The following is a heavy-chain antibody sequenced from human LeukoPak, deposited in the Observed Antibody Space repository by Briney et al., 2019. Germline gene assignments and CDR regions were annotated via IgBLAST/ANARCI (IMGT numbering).Heavy chain of an antibody. J-gene: IGHJ3*02. CDR3: ARVGIAAEDAFDI. Sequence: PSETLSLTCTVSGGSISSYYWSWLRQPAGKGLEWIGRIYTSGSTNYNPSLKSRVTMSVDTSKNQFSLKLSSVTAADTAVYYCARVGIAAEDAFDIWGQGTMVTVSS. CDR2: IYTSGST. V-gene: IGHV4-4*07. D-gene: IGHD6-13*01. CDR1: GGSISSYY.